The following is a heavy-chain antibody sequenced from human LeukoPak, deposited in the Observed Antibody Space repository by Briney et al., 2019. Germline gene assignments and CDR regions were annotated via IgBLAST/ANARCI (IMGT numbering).Heavy chain of an antibody. CDR3: ARDTNLRDSFDI. J-gene: IGHJ3*02. CDR2: VFYSGKT. D-gene: IGHD2-8*01. CDR1: GGSISISSYY. V-gene: IGHV4-61*01. Sequence: SETLSLTCTVSGGSISISSYYWSWIRQSPGKGLEWIGYVFYSGKTDYSPSLRSRVSMSVDTSKNQFSLKVTSVTAADTAVYYCARDTNLRDSFDIWGQGIMVTVSS.